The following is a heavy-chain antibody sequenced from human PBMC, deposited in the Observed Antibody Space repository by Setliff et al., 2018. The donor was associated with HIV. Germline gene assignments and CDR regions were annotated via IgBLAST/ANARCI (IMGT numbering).Heavy chain of an antibody. J-gene: IGHJ3*02. D-gene: IGHD1-26*01. Sequence: ASVKVSCKASGYSFTAYYIHFVRQAPGQGLEWMGWIQTNSGGTKSTQKFQGRVTMTRDTSISTAYMELNSLTSDDTAVYYCARGRHSGTYEAFDIWGPGTMVTVSS. CDR3: ARGRHSGTYEAFDI. CDR2: IQTNSGGT. V-gene: IGHV1-2*02. CDR1: GYSFTAYY.